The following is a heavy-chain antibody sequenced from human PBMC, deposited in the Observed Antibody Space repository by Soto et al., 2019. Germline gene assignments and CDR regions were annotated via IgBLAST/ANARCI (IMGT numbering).Heavy chain of an antibody. CDR3: ARDQHDILTGYYTGWFDP. D-gene: IGHD3-9*01. J-gene: IGHJ5*02. CDR1: GGSISSYY. Sequence: LSLTCTVSGGSISSYYWSWIRQPPGKGLEWIGYIYYSGSTNYNPSLKSRVTISVDTSKNQFSLKLSSVTAADTAVYYCARDQHDILTGYYTGWFDPWGQGTLVTVSS. CDR2: IYYSGST. V-gene: IGHV4-59*01.